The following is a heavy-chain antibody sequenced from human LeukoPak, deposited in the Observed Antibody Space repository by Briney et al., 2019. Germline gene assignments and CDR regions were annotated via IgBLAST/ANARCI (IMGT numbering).Heavy chain of an antibody. J-gene: IGHJ4*02. CDR2: IYHSGST. D-gene: IGHD2-15*01. CDR3: ARGGPRSWHTY. Sequence: PPETLSLTCAVSGGSISSSNWWSWVRQPPGKGLEWIGEIYHSGSTNYNPSLKSRVTISVDTSKNQFSLKLSSVTAADTAVYYCARGGPRSWHTYWGQGTLVTVSS. V-gene: IGHV4-4*03. CDR1: GGSISSSNW.